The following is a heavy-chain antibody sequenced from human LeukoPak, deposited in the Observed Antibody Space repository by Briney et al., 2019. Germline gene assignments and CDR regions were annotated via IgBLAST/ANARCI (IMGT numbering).Heavy chain of an antibody. CDR3: ASRTGVY. CDR1: RFTLSSYW. CDR2: INTDGRST. V-gene: IGHV3-74*01. Sequence: PGGSLRLSCAASRFTLSSYWMQWVRQAPGKGLVWVSRINTDGRSTNYAVSVKGRFTISRDNAMNTLYLQMNNLRAEDTAVYYCASRTGVYWGQGTLLSVSS. D-gene: IGHD1-14*01. J-gene: IGHJ4*02.